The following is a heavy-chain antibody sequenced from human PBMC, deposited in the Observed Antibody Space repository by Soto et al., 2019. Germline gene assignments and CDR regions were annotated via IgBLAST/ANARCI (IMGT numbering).Heavy chain of an antibody. Sequence: QVQLQESGPGLVKPSQTLSLTCTVSGGSICSGDYYWSWIRQPPGKGLEWIGYIYYSGSTYYNPSLKSRVTISVDTSKNQFSLKLSSVTAADTAVYYCARDRIVVVPAASSPTSLTLYGMDVWGQGTTVTVSS. CDR1: GGSICSGDYY. D-gene: IGHD2-2*01. V-gene: IGHV4-30-4*01. CDR2: IYYSGST. J-gene: IGHJ6*02. CDR3: ARDRIVVVPAASSPTSLTLYGMDV.